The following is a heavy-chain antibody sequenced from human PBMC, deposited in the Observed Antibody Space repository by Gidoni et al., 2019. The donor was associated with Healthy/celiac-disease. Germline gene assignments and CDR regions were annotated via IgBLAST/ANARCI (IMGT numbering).Heavy chain of an antibody. CDR1: GFTCSSDW. D-gene: IGHD3-3*01. CDR2: IKQDGSEK. CDR3: ARTYDFWSGYPANFDY. J-gene: IGHJ4*02. V-gene: IGHV3-7*01. Sequence: EVQLVESGGGLVQPGGSLRLSCAASGFTCSSDWMSWVRQAPGKGLEWVANIKQDGSEKYYVDSVKGRFTISRDNAKNSLYLQMNSLRAEDTAVYYCARTYDFWSGYPANFDYWGQGTLVTVSS.